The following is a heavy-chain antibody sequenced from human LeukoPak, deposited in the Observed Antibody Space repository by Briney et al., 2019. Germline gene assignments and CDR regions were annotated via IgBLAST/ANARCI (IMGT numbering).Heavy chain of an antibody. Sequence: EASVKVSCKASGYTFTGYYMHWVRQAPGQGLEWMGWINPNSGGTNYAQKFQGRVTMTRDTSISTAYMELSRLRSDDTAVYYCARALSFISAFNYYDSSGYYPWGQGTLVTVSS. J-gene: IGHJ4*02. CDR3: ARALSFISAFNYYDSSGYYP. D-gene: IGHD3-22*01. CDR1: GYTFTGYY. V-gene: IGHV1-2*02. CDR2: INPNSGGT.